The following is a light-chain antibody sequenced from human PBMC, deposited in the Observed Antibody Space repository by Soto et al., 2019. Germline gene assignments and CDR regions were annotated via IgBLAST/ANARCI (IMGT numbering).Light chain of an antibody. V-gene: IGKV3-15*01. J-gene: IGKJ4*01. CDR2: RAS. CDR3: QQHANWPLT. CDR1: QSINSN. Sequence: EIVMTQSPATLSLSPGERATLSCRASQSINSNLAWYQQKPGQAPRLFMFRASSRATGIPARFSGSGSGTEFNLTISSLEPEDFAVYYCQQHANWPLTFGGGTKVEIK.